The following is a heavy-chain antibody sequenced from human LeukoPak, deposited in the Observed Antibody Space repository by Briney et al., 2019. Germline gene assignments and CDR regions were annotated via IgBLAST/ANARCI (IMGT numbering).Heavy chain of an antibody. J-gene: IGHJ4*02. CDR2: ITPSGKT. V-gene: IGHV4-34*01. CDR3: ARCGKRLKYQLPLGY. D-gene: IGHD2-2*01. CDR1: GGSFSDYY. Sequence: SETLSLTCAVYGGSFSDYYWTWIRQPPGKGLEWIGEITPSGKTNYNPSLKSRITISEDTSKNQLSLEVTSVTAADTAVYYCARCGKRLKYQLPLGYWGQGTLVTVSS.